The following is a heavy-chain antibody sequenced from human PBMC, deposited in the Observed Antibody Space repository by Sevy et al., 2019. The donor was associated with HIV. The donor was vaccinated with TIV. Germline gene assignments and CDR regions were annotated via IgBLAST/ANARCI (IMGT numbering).Heavy chain of an antibody. CDR3: ARDQVVAATLSYYYGMDV. CDR2: ISAYNGNT. D-gene: IGHD2-15*01. Sequence: ASVKVSCKASGYTFTSYGISWVRQAPGQGLEWMGWISAYNGNTNYAKKLQGRVTMTTDTSTSTAYMELRSLRSDDTAVYYCARDQVVAATLSYYYGMDVWGQGTTVTVSS. V-gene: IGHV1-18*01. CDR1: GYTFTSYG. J-gene: IGHJ6*02.